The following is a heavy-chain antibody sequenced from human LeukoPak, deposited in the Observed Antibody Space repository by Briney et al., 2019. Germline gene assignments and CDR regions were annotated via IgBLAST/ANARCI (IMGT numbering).Heavy chain of an antibody. V-gene: IGHV1-24*01. CDR3: ATRWGMVQGDARSRDAFDI. CDR2: FDPEDGET. D-gene: IGHD3-10*01. Sequence: GASVKVACKVSGYTLTELSMHWVRHAPGKGLEWMGGFDPEDGETIYAQKFQGRVTMTEDTSTDTAYMKLRSLRSEDTAVYYCATRWGMVQGDARSRDAFDIWGQGTMVTVSS. J-gene: IGHJ3*02. CDR1: GYTLTELS.